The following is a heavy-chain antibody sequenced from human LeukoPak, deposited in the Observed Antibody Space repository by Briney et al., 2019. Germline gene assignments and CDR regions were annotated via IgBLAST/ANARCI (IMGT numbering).Heavy chain of an antibody. CDR1: GGTFSSYA. Sequence: ASVKVSCKASGGTFSSYAISWVRQAPGQGLEWMGRIIPILGIAYYAQKFQGRVTITADKSTSTAYMELSSLRSEDTAVYYCARALQGGTTAFDYWGQGTLVTVSS. J-gene: IGHJ4*02. CDR2: IIPILGIA. V-gene: IGHV1-69*04. D-gene: IGHD1-7*01. CDR3: ARALQGGTTAFDY.